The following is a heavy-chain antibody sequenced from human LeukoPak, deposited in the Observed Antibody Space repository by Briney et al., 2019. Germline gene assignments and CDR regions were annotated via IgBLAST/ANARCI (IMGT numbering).Heavy chain of an antibody. CDR1: GYTFTADY. J-gene: IGHJ4*02. CDR2: INPNSGGT. D-gene: IGHD3-10*01. V-gene: IGHV1-2*02. CDR3: ARAYGSGSSYHPDY. Sequence: ASVKVSCKASGYTFTADYMHWVRQAPGQGLEWMGWINPNSGGTNSSQKFQDRVTLTRDTSISTAYMELGSLRSDDTAIYYCARAYGSGSSYHPDYWGQGTLVTVSS.